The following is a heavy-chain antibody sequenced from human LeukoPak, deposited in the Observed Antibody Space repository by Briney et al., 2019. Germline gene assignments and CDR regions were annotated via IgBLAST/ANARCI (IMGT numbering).Heavy chain of an antibody. V-gene: IGHV1-69*13. D-gene: IGHD3-3*01. J-gene: IGHJ5*02. CDR3: ARDGFDFGVVKEFDP. CDR2: IIPIFGTA. Sequence: ASVKVSCKASGGTFSSYAISWVRQAPGQGLEWMGGIIPIFGTANYAQKFQGRVTITADESTSTAYMELSSLRSEDTAVYYCARDGFDFGVVKEFDPWGHGTLVTVSS. CDR1: GGTFSSYA.